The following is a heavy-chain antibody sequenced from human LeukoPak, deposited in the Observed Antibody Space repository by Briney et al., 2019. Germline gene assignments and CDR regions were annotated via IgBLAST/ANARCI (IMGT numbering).Heavy chain of an antibody. CDR3: ASVHLYYYDSSGPND. V-gene: IGHV4-39*01. J-gene: IGHJ4*02. CDR2: IYYDGST. CDR1: GSSISSSRDY. Sequence: SETLSLSCIVSGSSISSSRDYWAWIRQPPGKGLEWVGNIYYDGSTYYNPSLKSRVTIPIDTSKHQFSLKVSSVIAADTAVYYCASVHLYYYDSSGPNDWGQGTLVTVSS. D-gene: IGHD3-22*01.